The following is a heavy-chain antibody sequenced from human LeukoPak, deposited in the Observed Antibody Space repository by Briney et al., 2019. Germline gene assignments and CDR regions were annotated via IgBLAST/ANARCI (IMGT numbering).Heavy chain of an antibody. D-gene: IGHD2-21*01. V-gene: IGHV3-74*03. CDR2: IDERGRNA. Sequence: GGSLRLSCAASGFTFSNHWMHWVRQAPGKGLVWVSRIDERGRNAMYADSVKGRFTISRDNAKNTVNLQMNSLRGEDTGVYYCVRDEALWRLDYWGQGTLVTVPS. CDR1: GFTFSNHW. J-gene: IGHJ4*02. CDR3: VRDEALWRLDY.